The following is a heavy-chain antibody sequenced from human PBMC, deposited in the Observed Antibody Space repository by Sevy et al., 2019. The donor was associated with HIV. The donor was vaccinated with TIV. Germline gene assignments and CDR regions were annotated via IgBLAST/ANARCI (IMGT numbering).Heavy chain of an antibody. V-gene: IGHV3-23*01. D-gene: IGHD4-17*01. Sequence: GGSLRLSCAASGFTFSSYAMSWVRQAPGKGLEWVSAISGSGGSTYYADSVKGRFTISRDNSKNTLYLQMNSLRAEDTAVYYCAKNYGGNIAEYWYFHLWRRGTLVTVSS. CDR3: AKNYGGNIAEYWYFHL. J-gene: IGHJ2*01. CDR1: GFTFSSYA. CDR2: ISGSGGST.